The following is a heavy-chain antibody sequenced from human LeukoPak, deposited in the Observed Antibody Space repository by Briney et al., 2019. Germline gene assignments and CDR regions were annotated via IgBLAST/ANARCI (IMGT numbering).Heavy chain of an antibody. CDR2: ISSSSTTI. D-gene: IGHD4-17*01. J-gene: IGHJ4*02. V-gene: IGHV3-48*01. CDR3: ARDLTTVTTPGY. CDR1: GFTFSSYS. Sequence: GGSLRLSCAASGFTFSSYSMNWIRQAPGKGLEWISYISSSSTTISYADSVKGRSTISRDNAKNSLFLQMNSLRAEDTALYYCARDLTTVTTPGYWGQGTRVTVSS.